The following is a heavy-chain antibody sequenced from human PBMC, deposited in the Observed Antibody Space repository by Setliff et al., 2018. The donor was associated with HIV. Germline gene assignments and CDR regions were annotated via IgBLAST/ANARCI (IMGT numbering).Heavy chain of an antibody. Sequence: SETLSLTCAVYGGAFSGYYWTWIRQSPGRGLEWIGEVNHKGVANYSPSLMRRATISADTSKNQFSLRLSSVTAADTALYFCTRAQIAAPRPFDYWGQGALVTVSS. J-gene: IGHJ4*02. V-gene: IGHV4-34*01. CDR1: GGAFSGYY. CDR3: TRAQIAAPRPFDY. CDR2: VNHKGVA. D-gene: IGHD2-21*01.